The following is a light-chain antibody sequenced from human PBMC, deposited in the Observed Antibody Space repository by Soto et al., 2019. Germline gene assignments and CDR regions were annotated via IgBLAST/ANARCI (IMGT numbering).Light chain of an antibody. CDR3: CSYTRSGTLS. Sequence: QSALTQPASVSGSPGQSITISCAGTMRDVGAYNLVSWYQQHPGRAPQLIIYDVHNRPSGISARFSGSKSGNTASLTISGLQPEDTALYYCCSYTRSGTLSFGGGTKLTVL. J-gene: IGLJ2*01. CDR1: MRDVGAYNL. V-gene: IGLV2-14*03. CDR2: DVH.